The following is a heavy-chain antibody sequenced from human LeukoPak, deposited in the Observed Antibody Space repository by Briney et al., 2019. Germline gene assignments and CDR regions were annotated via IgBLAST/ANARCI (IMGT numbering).Heavy chain of an antibody. CDR1: GFTFSSYS. D-gene: IGHD6-19*01. CDR3: ARDLIAVAGTLDY. J-gene: IGHJ4*02. V-gene: IGHV3-21*01. CDR2: ISSSSSYI. Sequence: GGSLRLSCAASGFTFSSYSMNWVRQAPGKGLEWVSSISSSSSYIYYADSVKGRFTISRDNAKNSLYLQMNSLRAEDTAVYYCARDLIAVAGTLDYWGQGTLVTVSS.